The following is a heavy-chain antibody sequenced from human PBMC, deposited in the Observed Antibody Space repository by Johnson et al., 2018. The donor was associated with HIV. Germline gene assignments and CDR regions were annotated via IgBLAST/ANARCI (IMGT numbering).Heavy chain of an antibody. D-gene: IGHD3-10*01. Sequence: VQLVESGGGVVQPGGSLRLSCAASGFTFSSYDMHWVRQATGKGLEWVSEIDTAGDTYYPGSVKGRFTTSRDNAKNSLYLQMNSLRAEDTALYYCARDHNYYGSGSYSDAFDFWGQGTMVTVSS. CDR2: IDTAGDT. V-gene: IGHV3-13*01. CDR1: GFTFSSYD. J-gene: IGHJ3*01. CDR3: ARDHNYYGSGSYSDAFDF.